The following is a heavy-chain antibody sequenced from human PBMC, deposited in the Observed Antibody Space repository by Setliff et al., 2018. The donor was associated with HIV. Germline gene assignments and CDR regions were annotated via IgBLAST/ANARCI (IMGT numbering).Heavy chain of an antibody. J-gene: IGHJ6*03. D-gene: IGHD3-22*01. Sequence: KPSETLSLTCTISGGSFSSYYWSWIRQPARRGLEWIGRIYTSGSTNYNPSLKSRVTISVDTSKNQFSLKLRSVTAADTAVYYCARETYYCDNPQYYYYYMDVWGKGTTVTVSS. CDR3: ARETYYCDNPQYYYYYMDV. V-gene: IGHV4-4*07. CDR1: GGSFSSYY. CDR2: IYTSGST.